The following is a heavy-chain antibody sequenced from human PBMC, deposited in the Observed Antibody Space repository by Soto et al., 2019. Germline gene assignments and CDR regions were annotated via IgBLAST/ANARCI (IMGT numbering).Heavy chain of an antibody. CDR1: GFPFDAYV. V-gene: IGHV3-43*01. D-gene: IGHD3-22*01. CDR3: AKGNYYDSSGYYYFDY. Sequence: GGSLRLSCAASGFPFDAYVMYWVRQGPGKGLEWVSLITWDGGSTYYADSVKGRFTISRDNSENSLYLQMNSLRPEDTALYYCAKGNYYDSSGYYYFDYWGQGTLVTVSS. CDR2: ITWDGGST. J-gene: IGHJ4*02.